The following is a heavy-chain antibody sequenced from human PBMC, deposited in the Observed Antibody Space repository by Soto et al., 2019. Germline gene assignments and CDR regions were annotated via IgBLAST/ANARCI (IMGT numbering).Heavy chain of an antibody. Sequence: GGSLRLSCAASGFTFSSYAMHWVRQAPGKGLEWVAVISYDGSNKYYADSVKGRFTISRDNSKNTLYLQMNSLRAEDTAVYYCARTLGHAYGDYLPNDYWGQGTLVTVSS. CDR2: ISYDGSNK. D-gene: IGHD4-17*01. CDR3: ARTLGHAYGDYLPNDY. V-gene: IGHV3-30-3*01. J-gene: IGHJ4*02. CDR1: GFTFSSYA.